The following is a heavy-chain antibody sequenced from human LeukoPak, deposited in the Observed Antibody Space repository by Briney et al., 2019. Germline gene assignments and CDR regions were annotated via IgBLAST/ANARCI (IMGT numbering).Heavy chain of an antibody. CDR3: ARDPKGQWELPPH. D-gene: IGHD1-26*01. Sequence: XLXXXXSGFXXSDYYMSWIRQAPGKGLEWVSYISSSGSTIHYADSVKGRFTISRDNAKNSLYLQMNSLRAEDTAVYYCARDPKGQWELPPHWGQGTLVTVSS. V-gene: IGHV3-11*01. CDR2: ISSSGSTI. J-gene: IGHJ4*02. CDR1: GFXXSDYY.